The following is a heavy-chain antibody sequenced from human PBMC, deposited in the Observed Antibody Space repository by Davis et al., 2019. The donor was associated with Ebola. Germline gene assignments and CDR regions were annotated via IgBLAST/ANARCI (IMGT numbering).Heavy chain of an antibody. CDR2: INPNSGGT. Sequence: AASVKVSCKASGYTFTGYYMHWVRQAPGQGLEWMGRINPNSGGTNYAQKFQGRVTMTRDTSISTAYMELSRLRSDDTAVYYCARGMTGVENPGAYWGHGTLVTVSS. CDR1: GYTFTGYY. CDR3: ARGMTGVENPGAY. V-gene: IGHV1-2*06. D-gene: IGHD3-9*01. J-gene: IGHJ1*01.